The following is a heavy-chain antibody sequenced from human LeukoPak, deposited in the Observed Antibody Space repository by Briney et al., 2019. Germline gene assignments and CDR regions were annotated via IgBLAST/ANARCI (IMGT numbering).Heavy chain of an antibody. CDR3: ARTLDTAMVISIDY. D-gene: IGHD5-18*01. J-gene: IGHJ4*02. Sequence: SETLSLTCTVSGYSISSGYYWGWIRQPPGKGLEWIGSIYHSGSTYYNPSLKSRVTISVDTSKNQFSLKLSSVTAADTAVYYCARTLDTAMVISIDYWGQGTLVTVSS. CDR1: GYSISSGYY. V-gene: IGHV4-38-2*02. CDR2: IYHSGST.